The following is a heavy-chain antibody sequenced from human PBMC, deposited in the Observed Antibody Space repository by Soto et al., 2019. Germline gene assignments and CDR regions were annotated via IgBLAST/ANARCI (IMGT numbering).Heavy chain of an antibody. D-gene: IGHD4-17*01. CDR1: GGTFSSYA. CDR2: IIPIFGTA. CDR3: AIDQDRDTVNTILYGMDV. Sequence: QVQLVQSGAEVKKPGSSVKVSCKASGGTFSSYAIRWVRQAPGQGLEWMGGIIPIFGTANYAQKFQGRVTITADESTSTAYMELSSLRSEDTAVYYCAIDQDRDTVNTILYGMDVWGQGTTVTVSS. V-gene: IGHV1-69*12. J-gene: IGHJ6*02.